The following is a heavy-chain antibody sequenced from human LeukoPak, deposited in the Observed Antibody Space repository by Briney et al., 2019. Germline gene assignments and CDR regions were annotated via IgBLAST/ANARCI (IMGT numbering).Heavy chain of an antibody. CDR3: ASGPSLETTKLNFDY. J-gene: IGHJ4*02. Sequence: PSETLSLTCTVSGGSISTYYWSWIRQPPGKGLEWIGYIYYSGSTNYNPSLKSRVTISVDTSKKQFSLKLSSVTAADTAVYYCASGPSLETTKLNFDYWGQGTLVTVSS. CDR2: IYYSGST. V-gene: IGHV4-59*01. CDR1: GGSISTYY. D-gene: IGHD5-24*01.